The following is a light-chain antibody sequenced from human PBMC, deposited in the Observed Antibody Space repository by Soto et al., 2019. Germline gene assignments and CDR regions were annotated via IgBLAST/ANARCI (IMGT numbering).Light chain of an antibody. CDR2: DAS. CDR3: QQRSNWPP. CDR1: QSVSSY. Sequence: EIELTQSPATLSLSPGERATLSCRASQSVSSYLAWYQQKPGQAPRLLIYDASNRATGIPARFSGSGSGTDFTLTINSLEPEDLAVYYCQQRSNWPPFGQGTKLEIK. J-gene: IGKJ2*01. V-gene: IGKV3-11*01.